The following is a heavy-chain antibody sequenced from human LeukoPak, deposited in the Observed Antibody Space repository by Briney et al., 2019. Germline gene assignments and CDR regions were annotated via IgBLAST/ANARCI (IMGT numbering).Heavy chain of an antibody. CDR1: GGSFSGYY. CDR3: ARGGVRGGSDY. Sequence: SETLSLTCAVYGGSFSGYYWSWIRQPPGKGLEWIGEINHSGSTNYNPSLKSRVTISVDTSKNQFSLKPSSVTAADTAVYYCARGGVRGGSDYWGQGTLVTVSS. CDR2: INHSGST. V-gene: IGHV4-34*01. J-gene: IGHJ4*02. D-gene: IGHD3-10*01.